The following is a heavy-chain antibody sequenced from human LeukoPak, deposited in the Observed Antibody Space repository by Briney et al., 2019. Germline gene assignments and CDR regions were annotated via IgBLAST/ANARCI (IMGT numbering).Heavy chain of an antibody. J-gene: IGHJ4*02. Sequence: PSETLSLTCTVSGGSISSGSYYWSWIRQPAGKGLEWIGRIHTSGSTNYNPSLKSRATMSVDTSKNQFSLKLSSVTAADTAVYYCARDRYYYDTGGYSLFDYWGQGTLVTVSS. D-gene: IGHD3-22*01. CDR1: GGSISSGSYY. CDR3: ARDRYYYDTGGYSLFDY. V-gene: IGHV4-61*02. CDR2: IHTSGST.